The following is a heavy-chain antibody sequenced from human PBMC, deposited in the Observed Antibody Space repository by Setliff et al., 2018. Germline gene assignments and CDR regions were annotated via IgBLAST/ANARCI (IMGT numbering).Heavy chain of an antibody. CDR1: GYTFTSYA. CDR2: INAGNGNT. Sequence: ASVKVSCKASGYTFTSYAMHWVRQAPGQRLEWMGWINAGNGNTKYSQKFQGRVTITGDTSASTAYMELSSLRSEDTAVYYCAGSITMVRGGGMDVWGQGTTVTVSS. J-gene: IGHJ6*02. D-gene: IGHD3-10*01. CDR3: AGSITMVRGGGMDV. V-gene: IGHV1-3*01.